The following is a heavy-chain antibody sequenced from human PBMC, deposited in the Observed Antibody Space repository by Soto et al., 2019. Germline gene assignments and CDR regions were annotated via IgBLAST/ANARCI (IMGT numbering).Heavy chain of an antibody. J-gene: IGHJ4*02. Sequence: GGSLRLSCADSGFTFSNYGMHWVRQAPGKGLEWGAAISYDGSNKYYADSVEGRFTISRDNSKSTVYLQMNSLRAEDTAIYYCAKVTYYYDSSGSYVSDYPGQGALVTVSS. CDR2: ISYDGSNK. CDR3: AKVTYYYDSSGSYVSDY. D-gene: IGHD3-22*01. CDR1: GFTFSNYG. V-gene: IGHV3-30*18.